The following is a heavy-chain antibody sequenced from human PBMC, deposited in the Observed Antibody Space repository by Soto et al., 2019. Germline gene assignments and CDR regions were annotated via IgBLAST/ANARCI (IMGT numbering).Heavy chain of an antibody. CDR3: ASTGKYGDLSS. Sequence: QVPLVESGGGVVQPGRSLRLSCAASGFTFSNYGMHWVRQAPGEGLEWVAVIWHNGSDKHYADSVKGRFTISRDNSKNTLYLQMNSLRAEDTAVYYCASTGKYGDLSSWGQGTLVTVSS. D-gene: IGHD4-17*01. J-gene: IGHJ5*02. V-gene: IGHV3-33*01. CDR1: GFTFSNYG. CDR2: IWHNGSDK.